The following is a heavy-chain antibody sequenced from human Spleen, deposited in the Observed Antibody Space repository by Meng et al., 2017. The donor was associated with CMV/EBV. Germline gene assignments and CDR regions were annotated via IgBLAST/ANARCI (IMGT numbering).Heavy chain of an antibody. CDR3: AKEYYDFWRGSVGVLFFYYYGMDV. V-gene: IGHV3-30*02. CDR1: GFTFSNYG. D-gene: IGHD3-3*01. Sequence: GGSLRLSCAASGFTFSNYGMHWVRQAPGKGLEWVAFIRYNGNNKYYADLVKGRFTISRDNSKSTLYLQMNSLRAEDTAVYYCAKEYYDFWRGSVGVLFFYYYGMDVWGQGTTVTVSS. J-gene: IGHJ6*02. CDR2: IRYNGNNK.